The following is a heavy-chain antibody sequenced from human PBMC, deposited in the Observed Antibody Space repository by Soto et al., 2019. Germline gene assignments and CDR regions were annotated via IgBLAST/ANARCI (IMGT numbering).Heavy chain of an antibody. CDR1: GGSFSGYY. D-gene: IGHD6-13*01. CDR3: ARGLTKGAAAIPLNWFDP. V-gene: IGHV4-34*01. CDR2: INHSGST. J-gene: IGHJ5*02. Sequence: PSETLSLTCAVYGGSFSGYYWSWIRQPPGKGLEWIGEINHSGSTNYNPSLKSRVTISVDTSKNQFSLKLSSVTAADTAVYYCARGLTKGAAAIPLNWFDPWGPGTLVTVSS.